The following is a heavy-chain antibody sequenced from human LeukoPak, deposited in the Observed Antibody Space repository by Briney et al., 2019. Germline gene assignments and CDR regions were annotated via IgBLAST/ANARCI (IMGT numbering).Heavy chain of an antibody. V-gene: IGHV4-34*01. CDR3: ASMITFGGVIVNDY. CDR1: GGSFSGYY. CDR2: INHSGST. J-gene: IGHJ4*02. D-gene: IGHD3-16*02. Sequence: SETLSLTCAVYGGSFSGYYWSWIRQPPGKGLEWIGEINHSGSTNYNPSLKSRVTISVDTSENQFSLKLSSVTAADTAVYYCASMITFGGVIVNDYWGQGTLVTVSS.